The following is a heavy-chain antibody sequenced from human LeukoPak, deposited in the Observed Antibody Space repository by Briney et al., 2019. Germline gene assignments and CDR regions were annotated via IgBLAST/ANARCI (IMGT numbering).Heavy chain of an antibody. V-gene: IGHV3-21*01. Sequence: GGPLRLSCAASGFSFSAYNINWVRQAPGKGLEWVSCISPSGDHRYYADSVRGRFTISRDNAKNSVHLQMNSLRAEDTAVYYCARDAAYFDSSGYYPDPLDYWGQGTLVSVSS. CDR1: GFSFSAYN. CDR2: ISPSGDHR. D-gene: IGHD3-22*01. J-gene: IGHJ4*02. CDR3: ARDAAYFDSSGYYPDPLDY.